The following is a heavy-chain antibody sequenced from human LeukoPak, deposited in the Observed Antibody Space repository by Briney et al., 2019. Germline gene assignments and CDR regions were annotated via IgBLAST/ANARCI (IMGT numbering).Heavy chain of an antibody. D-gene: IGHD4-17*01. Sequence: PGGSLRLSCAASGFTFSSYSMNWVRQAPGKGLEWVSSISSSSSYIYYADSVKGRFTISRDNAKNSLYLQRNSLRAEDTAVYYCARDEKNDYGDEGPLYWGQGTLVTVSS. V-gene: IGHV3-21*01. CDR2: ISSSSSYI. J-gene: IGHJ4*02. CDR1: GFTFSSYS. CDR3: ARDEKNDYGDEGPLY.